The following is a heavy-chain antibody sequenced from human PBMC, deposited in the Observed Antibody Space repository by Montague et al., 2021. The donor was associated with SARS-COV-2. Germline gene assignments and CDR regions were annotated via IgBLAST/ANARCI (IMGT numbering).Heavy chain of an antibody. CDR1: GGSIRSYY. J-gene: IGHJ4*02. Sequence: SETLSLTCTVSGGSIRSYYWSWLRQPPGKGLEWIGYMYYSASTNYSPSLKSRVTISGDTAKNQFPLNLKSVTAAGTAVYFCARGPLLQRQSSGWFYFDYWGQGTLVTVSS. D-gene: IGHD6-19*01. CDR2: MYYSAST. CDR3: ARGPLLQRQSSGWFYFDY. V-gene: IGHV4-59*01.